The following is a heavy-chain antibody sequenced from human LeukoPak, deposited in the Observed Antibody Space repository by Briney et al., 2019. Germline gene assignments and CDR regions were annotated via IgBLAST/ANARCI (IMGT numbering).Heavy chain of an antibody. CDR2: IKQDGSEK. D-gene: IGHD3-22*01. J-gene: IGHJ4*02. CDR3: ARTRITMIVGLASRFDY. CDR1: GFTFSSYW. Sequence: GGSLRLSCAASGFTFSSYWMSWVRQAPGKGLEWVANIKQDGSEKYYVDSVKGRFTISRDNAKNSLYLQMNSLRAEDTAVYYCARTRITMIVGLASRFDYWGQGSLVTVSS. V-gene: IGHV3-7*01.